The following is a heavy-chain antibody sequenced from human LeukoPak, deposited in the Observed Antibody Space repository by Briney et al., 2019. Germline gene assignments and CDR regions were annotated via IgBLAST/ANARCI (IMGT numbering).Heavy chain of an antibody. J-gene: IGHJ4*02. Sequence: SETLSLTCTVSGGSISGYYWSWIRQPPGKGLEWIGYIYYSGSTNYNPSLKSRVTISVDTSKNQFSLKLSSVTAADTAVYYCARGGGVRGALGYWGQGTLVTVSS. D-gene: IGHD3-10*01. CDR2: IYYSGST. V-gene: IGHV4-59*01. CDR3: ARGGGVRGALGY. CDR1: GGSISGYY.